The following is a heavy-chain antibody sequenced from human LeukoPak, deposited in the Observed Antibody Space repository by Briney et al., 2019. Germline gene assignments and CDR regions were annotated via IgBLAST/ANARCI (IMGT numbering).Heavy chain of an antibody. V-gene: IGHV1-18*01. CDR1: GYTFTSYG. CDR3: ARVPYCTGGSCSSAQH. CDR2: ISAYNGNT. D-gene: IGHD2-15*01. Sequence: GASVKVSCKAYGYTFTSYGISWVRQAPGQGLEWMGWISAYNGNTNYAQKLQGRVTMTTDTPTSTAYMELRSLRSDDTAVYYCARVPYCTGGSCSSAQHWGQGTLVTVSS. J-gene: IGHJ1*01.